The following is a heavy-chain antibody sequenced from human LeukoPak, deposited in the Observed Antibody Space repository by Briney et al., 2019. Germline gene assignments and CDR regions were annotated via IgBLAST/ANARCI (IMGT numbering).Heavy chain of an antibody. Sequence: WASVKVSCKSSGHTLNNHFIHWVRQAPGQGLEWMGWINPNSGGTNYAQKFQGRVTMTRDTSISTAYMELSRLRSDDTAVYYCARDGSYSPFDYWGQGTLVTVSS. J-gene: IGHJ4*02. CDR1: GHTLNNHF. D-gene: IGHD1-26*01. V-gene: IGHV1-2*02. CDR2: INPNSGGT. CDR3: ARDGSYSPFDY.